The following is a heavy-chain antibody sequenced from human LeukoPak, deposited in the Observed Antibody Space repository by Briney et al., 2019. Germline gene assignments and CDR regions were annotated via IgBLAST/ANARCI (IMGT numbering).Heavy chain of an antibody. CDR1: GFTFSSYD. D-gene: IGHD6-19*01. V-gene: IGHV3-30*18. CDR2: ISYDGSNK. Sequence: GGSLRLSCAASGFTFSSYDMHWVRQAPGKGLEWVAVISYDGSNKYYADSVKGRFTISRDNSKNTLYLQMNSLRAEDTAVYYCAKEVYSSGWFNYYYYGMDVWGQGTTVTVSS. CDR3: AKEVYSSGWFNYYYYGMDV. J-gene: IGHJ6*02.